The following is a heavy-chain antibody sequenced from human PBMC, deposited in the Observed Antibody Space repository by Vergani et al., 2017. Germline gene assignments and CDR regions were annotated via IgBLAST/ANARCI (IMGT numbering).Heavy chain of an antibody. J-gene: IGHJ4*02. CDR3: AKDLTGFFYGDYSAPFDY. CDR2: INPNSGGT. CDR1: GYTFTGYY. Sequence: QVQLVQSGAEVKKPGASVKVSCKASGYTFTGYYMHWVRQAPGQGLEWMGWINPNSGGTNYAQKFQGWVTMTRDTSISTAYMELSRLRSDDTAVYYCAKDLTGFFYGDYSAPFDYWGQGTLVTVSS. V-gene: IGHV1-2*04. D-gene: IGHD4-17*01.